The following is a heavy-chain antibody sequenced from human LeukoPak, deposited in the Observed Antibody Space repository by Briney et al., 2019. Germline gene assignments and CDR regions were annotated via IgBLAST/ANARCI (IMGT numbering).Heavy chain of an antibody. Sequence: PSETLSLTCSVSGGSISSYYWSWIRQPAGKGLEWIGRIYTSGSTNYNPSLKSRVTMSVDTSKNQFSLKLSSVTAADTAVYYCARERASHDFWSGRKRGNAFDIWGQGTMVTVSS. J-gene: IGHJ3*02. V-gene: IGHV4-4*07. D-gene: IGHD3-3*01. CDR1: GGSISSYY. CDR3: ARERASHDFWSGRKRGNAFDI. CDR2: IYTSGST.